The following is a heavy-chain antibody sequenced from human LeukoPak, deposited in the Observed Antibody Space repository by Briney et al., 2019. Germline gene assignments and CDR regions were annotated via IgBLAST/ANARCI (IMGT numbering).Heavy chain of an antibody. CDR3: ARERSSSLYKPFDY. CDR2: INSDGSST. CDR1: GFTESGYTFSSYW. V-gene: IGHV3-74*01. D-gene: IGHD6-13*01. J-gene: IGHJ4*02. Sequence: GGSLRLSCAASGFTESGYTFSSYWMHWVRQAPGKGLVWVSRINSDGSSTSYADSVKGRFTISRDNAKNTLYLQMNSLRAEDTAVYYCARERSSSLYKPFDYWGQGTLVTVSS.